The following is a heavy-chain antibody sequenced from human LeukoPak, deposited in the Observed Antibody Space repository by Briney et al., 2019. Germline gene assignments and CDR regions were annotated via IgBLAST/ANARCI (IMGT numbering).Heavy chain of an antibody. CDR1: GGSISGYY. V-gene: IGHV4-59*01. CDR3: ARWDCSSGTCFHLDY. Sequence: SETLSLTCTVSGGSISGYYWGWIRQPPGGTLEYIGHIYYTGKPDYNPSLKSRVTMSVDTSKNQFSLRLSSVTAADTAVYYCARWDCSSGTCFHLDYWGQGTLVTVSS. CDR2: IYYTGKP. D-gene: IGHD6-19*01. J-gene: IGHJ4*02.